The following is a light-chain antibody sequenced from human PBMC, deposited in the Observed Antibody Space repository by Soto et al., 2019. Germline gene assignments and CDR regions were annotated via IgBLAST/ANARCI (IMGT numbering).Light chain of an antibody. CDR1: QSIGRL. V-gene: IGKV1-5*01. CDR2: DAS. Sequence: DIQMTQSPSTLSASVGDRVTIACRASQSIGRLLAWYQGKPGKAPELLIYDASNLETGVPLRFSGSGSGTEFTLTISSLQPDDFATYYCQQYSRYTLTFGGGTKVDIK. J-gene: IGKJ4*01. CDR3: QQYSRYTLT.